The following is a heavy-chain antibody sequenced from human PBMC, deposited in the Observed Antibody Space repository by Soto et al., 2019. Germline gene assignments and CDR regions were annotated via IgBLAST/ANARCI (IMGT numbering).Heavy chain of an antibody. CDR3: AEGGGGSYDYDY. D-gene: IGHD1-26*01. CDR1: GGTFSSYA. CDR2: IIPIFGTA. J-gene: IGHJ4*02. V-gene: IGHV1-69*12. Sequence: QVQLVQSGAEVKKPGSSVKVSCKASGGTFSSYAISWVRQAPGQGLEWMGGIIPIFGTANYAQKFQGRVTITATESTSTAYRELSSLESKDTAVYYCAEGGGGSYDYDYWGQGTLVTVSS.